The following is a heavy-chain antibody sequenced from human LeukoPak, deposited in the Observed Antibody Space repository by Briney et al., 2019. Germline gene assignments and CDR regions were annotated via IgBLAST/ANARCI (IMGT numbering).Heavy chain of an antibody. CDR3: AREQYDGMDV. J-gene: IGHJ6*02. V-gene: IGHV1-18*01. Sequence: ASVKVSCRAFGYSFGNYGISWVRQAPGQGLEWLGWISAHNGNTNYTRKFQGRVTMTTDTSTSTVYMELSSLRSEDTAVYYCAREQYDGMDVWGQGTTVTVSS. CDR2: ISAHNGNT. CDR1: GYSFGNYG.